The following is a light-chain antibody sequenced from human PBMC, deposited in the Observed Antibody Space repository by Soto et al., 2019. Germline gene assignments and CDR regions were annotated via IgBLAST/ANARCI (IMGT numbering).Light chain of an antibody. CDR1: QSIRNY. Sequence: EIVLTQCPATLPLSPGERATLSCRASQSIRNYLAWYQQKPGQSPRLLIYDTSNRATGIPARFSGSGSGTDFTLTISSLEPEDFAVYYCHQRKSWPRTFGQGTKVDIK. CDR3: HQRKSWPRT. V-gene: IGKV3-11*01. J-gene: IGKJ1*01. CDR2: DTS.